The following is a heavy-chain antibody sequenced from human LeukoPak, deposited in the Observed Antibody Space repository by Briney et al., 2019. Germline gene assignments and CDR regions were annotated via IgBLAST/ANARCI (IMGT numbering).Heavy chain of an antibody. CDR3: ARAPSYYYDSSGFLFDY. Sequence: GGSLRLSCAAFGFTVSSNYMSWVRQAPGKGLEWVSVIYSGGSTYYADSVKGRFTISRDNSKNTLYLQMNSLRAEDTAVYYCARAPSYYYDSSGFLFDYWGQGTLVTVSS. CDR2: IYSGGST. V-gene: IGHV3-66*01. CDR1: GFTVSSNY. J-gene: IGHJ4*02. D-gene: IGHD3-22*01.